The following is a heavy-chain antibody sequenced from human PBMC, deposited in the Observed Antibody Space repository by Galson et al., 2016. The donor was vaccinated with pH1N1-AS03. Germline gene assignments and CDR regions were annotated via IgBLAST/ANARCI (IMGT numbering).Heavy chain of an antibody. D-gene: IGHD1-14*01. Sequence: SLRLSCAGSGFSFNNYWMHWVRQAPGQGLVWVARINNDGSDSTYADSVKSRFTISRDNSRNTVYLQMTGLRAEDTATYFCARRQERMVNGAYNRNDGYGAVDSWGQGALVTVSS. J-gene: IGHJ4*02. CDR1: GFSFNNYW. CDR2: INNDGSDS. CDR3: ARRQERMVNGAYNRNDGYGAVDS. V-gene: IGHV3-74*03.